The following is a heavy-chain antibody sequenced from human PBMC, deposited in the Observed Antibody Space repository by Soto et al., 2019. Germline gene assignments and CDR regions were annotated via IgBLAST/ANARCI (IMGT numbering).Heavy chain of an antibody. D-gene: IGHD4-17*01. CDR1: GFTFSTYA. V-gene: IGHV3-23*01. CDR3: AHPRGYGVFDAYDF. Sequence: GGSLRLSCAASGFTFSTYAMSWVRQAPGKGLEWVSAISGSGSGTYHAESVKGRFTISRDNSISMLYLQMNSLRTEDTAVYYCAHPRGYGVFDAYDFWGQGAMVTVSS. J-gene: IGHJ3*01. CDR2: ISGSGSGT.